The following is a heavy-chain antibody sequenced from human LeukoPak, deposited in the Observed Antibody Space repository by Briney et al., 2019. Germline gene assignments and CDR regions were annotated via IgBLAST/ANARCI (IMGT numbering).Heavy chain of an antibody. CDR2: INHSGST. CDR1: GGSISSSSYY. D-gene: IGHD2-2*01. J-gene: IGHJ4*02. V-gene: IGHV4-39*07. CDR3: AKARYCSSTSCYSFDY. Sequence: SETLSLTCTVSGGSISSSSYYWGWIRQPPRKGLEWIGEINHSGSTNYNPSLKSRVTISVDTSKNQFSLKLSSVTAADTAVYYCAKARYCSSTSCYSFDYWGQGTLVTVSS.